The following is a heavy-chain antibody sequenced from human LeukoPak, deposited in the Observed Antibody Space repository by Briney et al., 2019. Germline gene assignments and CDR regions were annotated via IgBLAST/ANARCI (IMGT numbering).Heavy chain of an antibody. V-gene: IGHV3-23*01. CDR3: ARDMGVGREGPYYYYGMDV. CDR1: GFTFSSYA. CDR2: ISGSGGST. J-gene: IGHJ6*02. Sequence: GGSLRLSCAASGFTFSSYAMSWVRQAPGKGLEWVSAISGSGGSTYYADSVKGRFTNSRDNSKNTLYLQMNSLRAEDTAVYYCARDMGVGREGPYYYYGMDVWGQGTTVTVSS. D-gene: IGHD3-10*01.